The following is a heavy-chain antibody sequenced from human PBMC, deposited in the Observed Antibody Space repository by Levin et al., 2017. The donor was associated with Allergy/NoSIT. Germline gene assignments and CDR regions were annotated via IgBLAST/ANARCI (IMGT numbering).Heavy chain of an antibody. D-gene: IGHD6-19*01. CDR2: ISSSSSYI. V-gene: IGHV3-21*01. CDR3: ARAADSGWGAYFDY. J-gene: IGHJ4*02. CDR1: GFTFSSYS. Sequence: GGSLRLSCAASGFTFSSYSMNWVRQAPGKGLEWVSSISSSSSYIYYADSVKGRFTISRDNAKNSLYLQMNSLRAEDTAVYYCARAADSGWGAYFDYWGQGTLVTVSS.